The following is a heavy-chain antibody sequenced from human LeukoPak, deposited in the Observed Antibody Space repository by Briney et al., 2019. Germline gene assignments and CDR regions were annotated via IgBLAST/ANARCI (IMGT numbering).Heavy chain of an antibody. CDR3: ARSRAAVVMGELIPSFYYGMDV. D-gene: IGHD3-16*01. Sequence: GGSLRLSCAASGFTVSSNYMSWVRQVPGKGLEWVATIKQDGGERYYVDSVEGRFTISRDNGKTSVYLQMNSLRADDTAVYYCARSRAAVVMGELIPSFYYGMDVWGQGTTVTVSS. V-gene: IGHV3-7*03. CDR1: GFTVSSNY. J-gene: IGHJ6*02. CDR2: IKQDGGER.